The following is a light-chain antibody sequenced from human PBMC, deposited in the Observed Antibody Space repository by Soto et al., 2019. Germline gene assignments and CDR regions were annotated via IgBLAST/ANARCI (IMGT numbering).Light chain of an antibody. V-gene: IGLV2-8*01. CDR3: SSFASSNNWV. Sequence: QSALTQPPSASGSPGQSVTISCTGTSSDVGAYNYVSWYQQHAGKAPKLVIYEVTKRPSGVPDRFSGSKSANTASLTVSGLQAWDEGDFFRSSFASSNNWVVGGGTKLTVL. CDR2: EVT. CDR1: SSDVGAYNY. J-gene: IGLJ3*02.